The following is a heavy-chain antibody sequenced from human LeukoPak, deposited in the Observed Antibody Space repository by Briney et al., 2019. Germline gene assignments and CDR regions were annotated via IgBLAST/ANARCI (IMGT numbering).Heavy chain of an antibody. J-gene: IGHJ4*02. D-gene: IGHD3-22*01. V-gene: IGHV4-39*01. CDR1: GGSFTSSIYY. CDR2: IYYNGST. CDR3: ARLARHYYDSSGYYTTGMVDY. Sequence: PWETLSLTCTVSGGSFTSSIYYWGWIRQPPGKGLEWIGSIYYNGSTYYNPSLKSRVTISVDTSKKQFSLKLSSVTAADTAVYYCARLARHYYDSSGYYTTGMVDYWGQGTLVTVSS.